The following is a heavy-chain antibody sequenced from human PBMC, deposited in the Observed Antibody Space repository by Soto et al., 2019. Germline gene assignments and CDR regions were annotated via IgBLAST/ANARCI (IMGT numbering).Heavy chain of an antibody. CDR3: AHKCREDWPLDY. Sequence: QITLKESCPTLVRPTQTLTLTCAFSGFSLSTSGVGVGWIRQPPGKALEWLAVVYWDDSKPNSPSLTSRLTINNVTAKNQVDLTMTNMDPVDTGTDYCAHKCREDWPLDYCGQGTPVTVSS. CDR2: VYWDDSK. CDR1: GFSLSTSGVG. D-gene: IGHD3-9*01. V-gene: IGHV2-5*02. J-gene: IGHJ4*02.